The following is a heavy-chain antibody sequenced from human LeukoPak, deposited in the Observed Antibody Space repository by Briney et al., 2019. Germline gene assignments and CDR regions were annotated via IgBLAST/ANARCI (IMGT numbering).Heavy chain of an antibody. D-gene: IGHD3-22*01. J-gene: IGHJ4*02. CDR1: GFTFSSYA. V-gene: IGHV3-30*04. CDR2: ISYDGSNK. CDR3: AREIYYYDSSGYYYGAFDY. Sequence: GGSLRLSCAASGFTFSSYAMHWVRQAPGKGLEWVAVISYDGSNKYYADSVKGRFTISRDNSKNTLYLQMNSLRAGDTAVHYCAREIYYYDSSGYYYGAFDYWGQGTLVTVSS.